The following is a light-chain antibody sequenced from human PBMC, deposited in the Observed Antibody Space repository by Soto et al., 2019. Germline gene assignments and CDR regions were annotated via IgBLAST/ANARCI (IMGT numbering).Light chain of an antibody. CDR2: RAS. V-gene: IGKV3-20*01. Sequence: EIVCAQSSVTLSLSPVDRATLSCRASQSVSSDYLAWYQQKPGQTPKVLIYRASSRATGIPDRFSGSGSGTDFTLTISRLEPEDFAVYYCQQYGSSPLTFGGGTKVDI. CDR1: QSVSSDY. J-gene: IGKJ4*01. CDR3: QQYGSSPLT.